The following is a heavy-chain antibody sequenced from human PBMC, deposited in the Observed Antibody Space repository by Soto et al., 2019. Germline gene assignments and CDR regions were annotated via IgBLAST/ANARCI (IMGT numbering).Heavy chain of an antibody. J-gene: IGHJ6*02. Sequence: QVQLQESGPGLVKPSETLSLTCTVSGGSITNYYCSWFRQPPGKGLEWIGYIQYNGYSAYNLSLKRRVTMSRDTSKTQFSLMVGSVTATDTAVYYCARHGFGPLHGLVDVWGQGTTVIVSS. D-gene: IGHD3-10*01. V-gene: IGHV4-59*08. CDR2: IQYNGYS. CDR3: ARHGFGPLHGLVDV. CDR1: GGSITNYY.